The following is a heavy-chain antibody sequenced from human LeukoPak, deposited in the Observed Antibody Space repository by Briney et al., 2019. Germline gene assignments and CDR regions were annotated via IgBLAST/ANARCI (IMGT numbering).Heavy chain of an antibody. CDR1: GFTFSSYE. J-gene: IGHJ5*02. D-gene: IGHD2-15*01. CDR3: ARDGSKSCSGGSCYLNWFDP. CDR2: INQDGSEE. Sequence: GGSLRLSCAASGFTFSSYEMNWVRQAPGKGLEWVANINQDGSEEYYVASVKGRFTISRDNAKNSLYLQMTSLRAEDTAVYYCARDGSKSCSGGSCYLNWFDPWGQGTLVTVSS. V-gene: IGHV3-7*01.